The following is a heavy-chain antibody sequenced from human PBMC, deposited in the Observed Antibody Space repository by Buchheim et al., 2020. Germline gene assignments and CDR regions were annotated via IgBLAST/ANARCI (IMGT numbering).Heavy chain of an antibody. V-gene: IGHV4-31*03. CDR1: GGSISSGGYY. CDR2: IYHSGST. J-gene: IGHJ6*02. Sequence: QVQLQESGPGLVKPSQTLSLTCTVSGGSISSGGYYWSWIRQPPGKGLEWIGEIYHSGSTNYNPSLKSRVTISVDKSKNQFSLKLSSVTAADTAVYYCASGHYDSSGYYPYYYYYGMDVWGQGTT. CDR3: ASGHYDSSGYYPYYYYYGMDV. D-gene: IGHD3-22*01.